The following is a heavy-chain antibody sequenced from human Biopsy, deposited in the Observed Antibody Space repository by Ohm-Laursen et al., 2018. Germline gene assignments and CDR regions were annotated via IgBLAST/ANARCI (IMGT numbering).Heavy chain of an antibody. Sequence: GTLSLTCTVSGDSISSYYWSWIRQPPGKGLEWIGYVYYTGSTDYNPSLQSRVTISVDTSKNHFPLRLRSVTPADTAIYYCARDRGYYSDRTVPGYFDLWGRGTLVTVSS. CDR2: VYYTGST. D-gene: IGHD3-22*01. J-gene: IGHJ2*01. CDR3: ARDRGYYSDRTVPGYFDL. V-gene: IGHV4-59*01. CDR1: GDSISSYY.